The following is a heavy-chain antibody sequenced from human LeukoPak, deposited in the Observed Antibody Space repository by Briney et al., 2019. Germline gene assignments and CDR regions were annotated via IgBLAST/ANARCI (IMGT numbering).Heavy chain of an antibody. D-gene: IGHD1-7*01. CDR2: IIPIFGTA. CDR1: GGTFSSYA. CDR3: ARPRGNYGSNNWFDP. Sequence: SVTVSCKASGGTFSSYAISWVRQAPGQGLEWMGGIIPIFGTANYAQKFQGRVTITTDESTSTAYMELSSLRSEDTAVYYCARPRGNYGSNNWFDPWGQGTLVTVSS. J-gene: IGHJ5*02. V-gene: IGHV1-69*05.